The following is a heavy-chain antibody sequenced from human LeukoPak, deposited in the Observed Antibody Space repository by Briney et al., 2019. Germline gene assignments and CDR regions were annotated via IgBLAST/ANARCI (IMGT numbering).Heavy chain of an antibody. Sequence: GESLKISCAASGFTFSHYGMHWVRQAPGKGLEWVAVIWHDGTNKFYADSVKGRFTISREYSKKTVYLQMNSLRAEDTAVYYCAKDAQRGFDYSNSLEYWDQGTLVTVSS. CDR2: IWHDGTNK. CDR3: AKDAQRGFDYSNSLEY. D-gene: IGHD4-11*01. V-gene: IGHV3-33*06. CDR1: GFTFSHYG. J-gene: IGHJ4*02.